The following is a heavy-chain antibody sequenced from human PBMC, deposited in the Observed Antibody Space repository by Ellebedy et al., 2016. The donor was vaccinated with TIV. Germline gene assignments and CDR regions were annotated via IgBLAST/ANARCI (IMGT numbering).Heavy chain of an antibody. V-gene: IGHV3-7*01. J-gene: IGHJ4*02. CDR3: AKDPVGFCASPVCFSLDD. CDR1: GFTFSRYW. Sequence: PGGSLRLSCAASGFTFSRYWMTWVRQAPGKGLEWVAIIKPDDTEKYYADSVKGRFTISRDNSRNTVYLQLDTLRAEDTAMYYCAKDPVGFCASPVCFSLDDWGQGALVTVSS. D-gene: IGHD2-15*01. CDR2: IKPDDTEK.